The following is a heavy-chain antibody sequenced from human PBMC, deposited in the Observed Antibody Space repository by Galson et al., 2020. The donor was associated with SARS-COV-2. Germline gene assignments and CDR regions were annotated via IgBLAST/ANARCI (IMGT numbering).Heavy chain of an antibody. CDR1: GYTLTELS. CDR3: ARDSAYYDFWSGYLQSEKPGSYYYYYMDV. V-gene: IGHV1-24*01. J-gene: IGHJ6*03. CDR2: FDPEDGET. D-gene: IGHD3-3*01. Sequence: ASVKVSCKVSGYTLTELSMHWVRQAPGKGLEWMGGFDPEDGETIYAQKSQGRVTMTEDTSTDTAYMELSSLRSEDTAVYYCARDSAYYDFWSGYLQSEKPGSYYYYYMDVWGKGTTVTVSS.